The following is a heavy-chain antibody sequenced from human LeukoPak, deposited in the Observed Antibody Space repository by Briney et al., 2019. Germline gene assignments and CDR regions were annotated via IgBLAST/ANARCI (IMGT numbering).Heavy chain of an antibody. Sequence: ASVKVSCKASGGTFSSYAMSWVRQAPGQGLEWMGAIIPIFGTANYAQKFQGRVTITTDESTSTAYMELSSLRSEDTAVYYCARPYCSSTSCSVSLGYWGQGTLVTVSS. V-gene: IGHV1-69*05. D-gene: IGHD2-2*01. CDR3: ARPYCSSTSCSVSLGY. J-gene: IGHJ4*02. CDR1: GGTFSSYA. CDR2: IIPIFGTA.